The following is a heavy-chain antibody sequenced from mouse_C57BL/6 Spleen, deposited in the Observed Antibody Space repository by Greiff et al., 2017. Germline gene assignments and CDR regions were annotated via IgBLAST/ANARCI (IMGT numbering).Heavy chain of an antibody. J-gene: IGHJ2*01. CDR2: IYPRSGNT. CDR3: ARWGITTVVSYFDY. D-gene: IGHD1-1*01. V-gene: IGHV1-81*01. Sequence: QVHVKQSGAELARPGASVKLSCKASGYTFTSYGISWVKQRTGQGLEWIGEIYPRSGNTYYNEKFKGKATLTADKSSSTAYMELRSLTSEDSAVYFCARWGITTVVSYFDYWGQGTTLTVSS. CDR1: GYTFTSYG.